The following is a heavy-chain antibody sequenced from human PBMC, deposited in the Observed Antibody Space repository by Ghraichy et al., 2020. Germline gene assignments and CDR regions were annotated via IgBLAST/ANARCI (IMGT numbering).Heavy chain of an antibody. D-gene: IGHD3-3*01. V-gene: IGHV1-2*02. CDR3: AREGLDWSGYYILVGQSWLDS. Sequence: ASVKVSCKASGYMFTGHSIHWVRQAPGQGLEWMGWINPNSGGTKYAQKFQGRVTMTRDTSISTAYMELSSLRSDDTAVYYCAREGLDWSGYYILVGQSWLDSWGQGTLVTVSS. CDR1: GYMFTGHS. CDR2: INPNSGGT. J-gene: IGHJ5*01.